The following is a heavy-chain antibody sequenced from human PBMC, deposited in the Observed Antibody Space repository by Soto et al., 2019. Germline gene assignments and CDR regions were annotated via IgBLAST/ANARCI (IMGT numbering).Heavy chain of an antibody. Sequence: EVQLVESGGGLVQPGGSLRLSCAASGFTFSSYLMHWVRQATGKGLEWVSAIGTAGDTYYPGSVKGRFTISRENAKNSLYLQMNSLRAEDTAVYYCARVGNWNRGEAFDIWGQGTMVTVSS. CDR2: IGTAGDT. D-gene: IGHD1-1*01. CDR1: GFTFSSYL. J-gene: IGHJ3*02. V-gene: IGHV3-13*01. CDR3: ARVGNWNRGEAFDI.